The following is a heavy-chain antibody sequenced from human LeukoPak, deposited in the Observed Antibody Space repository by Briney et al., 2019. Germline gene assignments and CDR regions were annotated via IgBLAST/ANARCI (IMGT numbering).Heavy chain of an antibody. Sequence: GGSLRLSCAASGFTFSSYEMNWVRQAPGKGLEWVSYISSSSSYIYYADSVKGRFTISRDNAKNSLYLQMNSLRAEDTAVYYCARPYYYDSSGYYGYWGQGTLVTVSS. CDR1: GFTFSSYE. CDR2: ISSSSSYI. D-gene: IGHD3-22*01. CDR3: ARPYYYDSSGYYGY. J-gene: IGHJ4*02. V-gene: IGHV3-21*05.